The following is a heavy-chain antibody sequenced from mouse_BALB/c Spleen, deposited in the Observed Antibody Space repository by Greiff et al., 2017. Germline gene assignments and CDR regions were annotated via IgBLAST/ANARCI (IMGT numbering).Heavy chain of an antibody. V-gene: IGHV2-6-4*01. D-gene: IGHD2-14*01. J-gene: IGHJ2*01. CDR2: IWGGGST. Sequence: VMLVESGPGLVAPSQSLSITCTVSGFSLSRYSVHWVRQPPGKGLEWLGMIWGGGSTDYNSALKSRLSISKDNSKSQVFLKMNSLQTDDTAMYYCARSGRYDREYYFDYWGQGTTLTVSS. CDR1: GFSLSRYS. CDR3: ARSGRYDREYYFDY.